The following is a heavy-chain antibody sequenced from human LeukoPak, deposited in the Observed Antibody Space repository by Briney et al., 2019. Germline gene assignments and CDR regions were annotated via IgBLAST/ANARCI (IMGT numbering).Heavy chain of an antibody. Sequence: GGSLRLSCVASGFTFSGYWMHWVRQAPGKGLVWVSRINSDGSSTSYADSVKGRFTISRDNAKNTLYLQMNSLRAEDTAVYYCARRVVVPAAPYYFDYWGQGTLVTVSS. CDR1: GFTFSGYW. CDR3: ARRVVVPAAPYYFDY. J-gene: IGHJ4*02. CDR2: INSDGSST. V-gene: IGHV3-74*01. D-gene: IGHD2-2*01.